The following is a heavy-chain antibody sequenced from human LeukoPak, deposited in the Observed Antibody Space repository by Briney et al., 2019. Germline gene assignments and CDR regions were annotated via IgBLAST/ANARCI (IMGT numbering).Heavy chain of an antibody. V-gene: IGHV3-7*03. CDR1: GFTFSSYW. CDR2: IKQDGSEK. D-gene: IGHD2-2*01. CDR3: AKGSDCVSASCYARAPFSWFDS. J-gene: IGHJ5*01. Sequence: PGGSLRLSCAASGFTFSSYWMSWVRQAPGKGLEWVANIKQDGSEKYYVDSVKGRFTISRDNSDNTVFLQMNNLRAEDTALYYCAKGSDCVSASCYARAPFSWFDSWGQGTLVTVSS.